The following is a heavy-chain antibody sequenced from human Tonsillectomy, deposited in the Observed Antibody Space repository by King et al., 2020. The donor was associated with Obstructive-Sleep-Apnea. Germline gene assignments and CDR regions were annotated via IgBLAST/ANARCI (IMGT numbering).Heavy chain of an antibody. CDR2: IYYSGST. CDR1: GGSISSYY. J-gene: IGHJ5*02. CDR3: ASSSWYSNWFDP. V-gene: IGHV4-59*01. Sequence: VQLQESGPGLVKPSETLSLTCTVSGGSISSYYWSWIRQPPGKGLEWIWYIYYSGSTNYNPSLKSRVTISVDTSKNQFSLKLSSVTAADTAVYYCASSSWYSNWFDPWGQGTLVTVSS. D-gene: IGHD6-13*01.